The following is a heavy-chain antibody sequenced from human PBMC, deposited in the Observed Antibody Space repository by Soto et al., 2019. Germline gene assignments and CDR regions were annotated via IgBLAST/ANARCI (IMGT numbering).Heavy chain of an antibody. J-gene: IGHJ3*02. Sequence: GGSLRLSCAASGFTFSSYWMSWVRQAPGKGLEWVANIKQDGSEKYYVDSVKSRFTISRDNAKNSLYLQMNSLRAEDTAVYYCARDNPCSSTSCYGDDAFDIWGQGTMVTVSS. CDR2: IKQDGSEK. CDR1: GFTFSSYW. V-gene: IGHV3-7*01. CDR3: ARDNPCSSTSCYGDDAFDI. D-gene: IGHD2-2*01.